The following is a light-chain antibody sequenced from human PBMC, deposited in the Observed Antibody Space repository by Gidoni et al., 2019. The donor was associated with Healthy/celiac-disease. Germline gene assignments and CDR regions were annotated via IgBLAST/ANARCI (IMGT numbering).Light chain of an antibody. CDR2: DAS. CDR3: QQRSNWPLTYT. V-gene: IGKV3-11*01. J-gene: IGKJ2*01. CDR1: QSVSSY. Sequence: TLSLSPGERATLSCRASQSVSSYLAWYQQKPGQAPRLLLYDASNRATGIPARFSGSGSGTDFTLTISSLEPEDFAVYDCQQRSNWPLTYTFGQGTKLEIK.